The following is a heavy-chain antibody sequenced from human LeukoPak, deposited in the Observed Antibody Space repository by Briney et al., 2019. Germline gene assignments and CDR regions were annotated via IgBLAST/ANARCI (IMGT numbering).Heavy chain of an antibody. J-gene: IGHJ4*02. D-gene: IGHD6-13*01. CDR2: ISYDGSNK. Sequence: PGGSLRLSCAASGFTFSSYAMHWVRQAPGKGLEWVAVISYDGSNKYYADSVKGRFTISRDNSKNTLYLQMNSLRAEDTAVYYCARGLVKAAAGYFDYWGQGTLVTVSS. CDR3: ARGLVKAAAGYFDY. CDR1: GFTFSSYA. V-gene: IGHV3-30-3*01.